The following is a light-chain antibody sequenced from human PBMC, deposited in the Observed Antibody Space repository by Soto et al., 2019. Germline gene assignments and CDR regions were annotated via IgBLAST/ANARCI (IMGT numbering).Light chain of an antibody. J-gene: IGKJ1*01. Sequence: EIVLTQSPGSLSLSPGERTTLSCRASKSDSSTFFAWYKQRPGQAPRLLMYGASSRATGIPERFSGSGSGTDFTLTISRLEPEDFAVYYCQQFDSSVTFGQGTKVEIK. CDR3: QQFDSSVT. V-gene: IGKV3-20*01. CDR1: KSDSSTF. CDR2: GAS.